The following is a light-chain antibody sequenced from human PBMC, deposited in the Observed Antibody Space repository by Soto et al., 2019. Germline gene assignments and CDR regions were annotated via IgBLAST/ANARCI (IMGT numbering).Light chain of an antibody. V-gene: IGKV3-20*01. J-gene: IGKJ3*01. CDR3: QQYGGSPLFT. Sequence: IVLTQSPATLSVSPGERVTLSCRASQSVSSLLAWYQQKPRQAPTLLMYDTSTRATGIPDRFSGSGSGTDFTLTISRLEPEDFAVYSCQQYGGSPLFTFGPGTKVDFK. CDR2: DTS. CDR1: QSVSSL.